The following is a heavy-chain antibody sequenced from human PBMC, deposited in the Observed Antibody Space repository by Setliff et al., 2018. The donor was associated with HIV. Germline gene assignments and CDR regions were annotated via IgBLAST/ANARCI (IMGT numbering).Heavy chain of an antibody. CDR1: GGSISSSSYY. J-gene: IGHJ4*02. CDR2: IYYSGST. D-gene: IGHD6-19*01. CDR3: AIRGSSGWYVGGYFDY. Sequence: SETLSLTCTVSGGSISSSSYYWGWIRQPPGKGLEWIGSIYYSGSTFYNPSLKSRVSISLDMSKNQFSLKLSSVTAADTAVYYCAIRGSSGWYVGGYFDYWDQGTLVTVSS. V-gene: IGHV4-39*07.